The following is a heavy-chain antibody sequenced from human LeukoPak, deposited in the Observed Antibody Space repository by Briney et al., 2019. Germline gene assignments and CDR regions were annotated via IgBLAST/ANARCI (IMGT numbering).Heavy chain of an antibody. J-gene: IGHJ5*02. Sequence: ASVKVSCKASGYTFTGYYMHRVRQAPGQRLEWIGWINPNSGGTNYAQNFQGRVTITRDTSISTAYMELSSLRADDTAVYYCARAGIVVVHAEDWEWFDPWGQGTLVTVSS. CDR1: GYTFTGYY. CDR3: ARAGIVVVHAEDWEWFDP. D-gene: IGHD2-2*01. V-gene: IGHV1-2*02. CDR2: INPNSGGT.